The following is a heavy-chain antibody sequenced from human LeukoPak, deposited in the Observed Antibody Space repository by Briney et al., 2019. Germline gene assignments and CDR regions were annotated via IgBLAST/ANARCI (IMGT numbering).Heavy chain of an antibody. D-gene: IGHD4-17*01. V-gene: IGHV3-33*08. CDR2: IWYDGSNK. CDR1: GFPFSVFY. CDR3: ARNRGDGDSYFDY. J-gene: IGHJ4*02. Sequence: GGSLRLSCAASGFPFSVFYMSWVRQAPGKGLEWVAVIWYDGSNKYYADSVKGRFTISRDNSKNTLYLQMNSLRAEDTAVYYCARNRGDGDSYFDYWGQGTLVTVSS.